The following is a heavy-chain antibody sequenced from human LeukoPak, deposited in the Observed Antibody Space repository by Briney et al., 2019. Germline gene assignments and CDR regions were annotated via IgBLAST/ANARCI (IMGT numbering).Heavy chain of an antibody. CDR1: GYTFTSYD. CDR2: MNPNSGNT. CDR3: ARVRQPGESLFDAFDI. D-gene: IGHD3-10*01. J-gene: IGHJ3*02. V-gene: IGHV1-8*01. Sequence: ASVKVSCKASGYTFTSYDINWVRQATGQGLEWMGWMNPNSGNTGYAQKFQGRVTMTRNTSISTAYMELSSLRSEDTAVYYCARVRQPGESLFDAFDIWGQGTMVTVSS.